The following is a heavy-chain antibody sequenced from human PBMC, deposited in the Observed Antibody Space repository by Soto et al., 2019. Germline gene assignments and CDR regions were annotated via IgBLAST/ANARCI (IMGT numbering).Heavy chain of an antibody. Sequence: PGGSLRLSCAASGFTFSSYSMKWVRQTPGKGLEWVSSISSSSNYINYADSVKGRFTISRDNAKNSLYLQMNSLRAEDTAVYYCARFWDAFDIWGQGTMVTVSS. CDR2: ISSSSNYI. CDR1: GFTFSSYS. CDR3: ARFWDAFDI. D-gene: IGHD3-3*01. V-gene: IGHV3-21*01. J-gene: IGHJ3*02.